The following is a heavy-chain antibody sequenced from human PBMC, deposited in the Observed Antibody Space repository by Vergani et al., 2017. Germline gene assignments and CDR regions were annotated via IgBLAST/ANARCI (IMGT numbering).Heavy chain of an antibody. CDR3: ARRRGSGGFFPSSYFYGMDV. D-gene: IGHD3-10*01. Sequence: QVQLQESGPGLVKPSETLTLTCDVSDSSIMTNPYWGWFRQSPGKGLEWIGCIHHSGDTHYKSSLKSRVSISIVSSSKFSLSLTAVTAADTAIYYCARRRGSGGFFPSSYFYGMDVWGHGTTVTVSS. V-gene: IGHV4-38-2*01. CDR1: DSSIMTNPY. CDR2: IHHSGDT. J-gene: IGHJ6*02.